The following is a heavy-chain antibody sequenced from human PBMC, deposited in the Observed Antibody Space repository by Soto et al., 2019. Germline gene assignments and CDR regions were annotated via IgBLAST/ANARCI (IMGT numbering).Heavy chain of an antibody. CDR1: GSTFSRNA. CDR2: ITPIFGKP. V-gene: IGHV1-69*13. Sequence: SVKVSCKASGSTFSRNAINWVRQAPGQGLEWMGGITPIFGKPNYAQKFQGRVTITADESTSTGYMEVRSLRSDDTAVYYCARDGALYDSSGYYFLFWGQGTLVTVSS. J-gene: IGHJ4*02. CDR3: ARDGALYDSSGYYFLF. D-gene: IGHD3-22*01.